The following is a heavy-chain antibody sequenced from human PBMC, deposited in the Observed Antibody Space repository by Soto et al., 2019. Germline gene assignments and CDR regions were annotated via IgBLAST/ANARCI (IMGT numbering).Heavy chain of an antibody. CDR3: ARGYKGTYYVWWYFDL. CDR1: GGSISSGDYY. CDR2: VYYSGTT. J-gene: IGHJ2*01. V-gene: IGHV4-30-4*01. Sequence: QVQLQESGPGLVKPSQSLSLTCSVSGGSISSGDYYWSWIRQAPGKGLEWIGHVYYSGTTYYNPSLNSRVIISIDTSKDQFSLRLRSVTAADTAVYYCARGYKGTYYVWWYFDLWGRGTLVTVSS. D-gene: IGHD1-26*01.